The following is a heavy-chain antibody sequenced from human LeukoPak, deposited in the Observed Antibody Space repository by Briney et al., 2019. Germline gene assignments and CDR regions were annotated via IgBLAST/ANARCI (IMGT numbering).Heavy chain of an antibody. CDR2: TYYRSKWYN. V-gene: IGHV6-1*01. CDR3: ARDLPVFCPYYYYGMDV. CDR1: GDSVSSNSAA. J-gene: IGHJ6*02. D-gene: IGHD3-9*01. Sequence: SQTLSLTCAISGDSVSSNSAAWNWIRQSPSRGLEWLGRTYYRSKWYNDYAVSVKSRITINPDTSKNQFSLQLNSVTPEDTAVYYCARDLPVFCPYYYYGMDVWGQGTTVTVSS.